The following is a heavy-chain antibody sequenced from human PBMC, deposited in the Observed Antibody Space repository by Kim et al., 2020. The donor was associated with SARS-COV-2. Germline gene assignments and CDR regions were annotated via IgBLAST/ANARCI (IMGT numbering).Heavy chain of an antibody. CDR1: GFTFSSYG. D-gene: IGHD1-26*01. CDR2: ISYDGSNK. J-gene: IGHJ4*02. V-gene: IGHV3-30*18. Sequence: GGSLRLSCAASGFTFSSYGMHWVRQAPGKGLEWVAVISYDGSNKYYADSVKGRFTISRDNSKNTLYLQMNSLRAEDTAVDYCAKGYSGSSRTHFDYWGKG. CDR3: AKGYSGSSRTHFDY.